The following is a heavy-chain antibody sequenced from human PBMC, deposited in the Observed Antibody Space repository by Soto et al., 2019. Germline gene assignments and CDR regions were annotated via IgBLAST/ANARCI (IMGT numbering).Heavy chain of an antibody. CDR3: AKEGKYRRSWGNWFDP. Sequence: GGSLRLSCAASGFTFDDYAMHWVRQAPGKGLEWVSGISWNSGSMGYADSVKGRFTISRDNAKNSLYLQMNSLRAEDTALYYCAKEGKYRRSWGNWFDPWGQGTLVTVSS. CDR1: GFTFDDYA. CDR2: ISWNSGSM. D-gene: IGHD6-13*01. V-gene: IGHV3-9*01. J-gene: IGHJ5*02.